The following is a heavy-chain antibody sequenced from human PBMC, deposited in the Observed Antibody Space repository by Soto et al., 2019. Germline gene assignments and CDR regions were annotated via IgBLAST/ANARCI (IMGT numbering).Heavy chain of an antibody. D-gene: IGHD5-18*01. J-gene: IGHJ4*02. V-gene: IGHV1-3*01. CDR3: ALNFEYRYGYQYYLAC. Sequence: RLEWMGWINAGNGNTKYSQKFQGRVTITRDTSAGTAYMELSSLRSEDTAVYYCALNFEYRYGYQYYLACWGQGTLVPVSS. CDR2: INAGNGNT.